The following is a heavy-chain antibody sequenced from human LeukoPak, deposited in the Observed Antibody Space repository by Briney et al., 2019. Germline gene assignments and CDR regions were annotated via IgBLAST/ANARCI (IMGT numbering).Heavy chain of an antibody. CDR2: VSGSGGST. CDR3: AKSLSSTSCRKFDY. V-gene: IGHV3-23*01. D-gene: IGHD2-2*01. CDR1: GFTFSNYA. J-gene: IGHJ4*02. Sequence: GGSLRLSCAASGFTFSNYAMSWVRQAPGKGLEWVSAVSGSGGSTYYADSVKGRSTISRDNSKNTLYLQMNSLRAEDTALYYCAKSLSSTSCRKFDYWGQGTLVTVST.